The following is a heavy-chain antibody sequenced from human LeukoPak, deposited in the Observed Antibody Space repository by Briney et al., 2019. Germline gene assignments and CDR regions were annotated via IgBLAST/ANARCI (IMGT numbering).Heavy chain of an antibody. CDR3: SRDSNPYCSGGSCTAFDI. V-gene: IGHV3-21*01. CDR2: I. J-gene: IGHJ3*02. CDR1: GFIFSSYI. Sequence: GGSLRLSCAASGFIFSSYILNWVRQAPGKGLEWVSSIKGRFTISRDNARNSLYLQMNSLRAEDTAMYFCSRDSNPYCSGGSCTAFDIWGQGTMVTVSS. D-gene: IGHD2-15*01.